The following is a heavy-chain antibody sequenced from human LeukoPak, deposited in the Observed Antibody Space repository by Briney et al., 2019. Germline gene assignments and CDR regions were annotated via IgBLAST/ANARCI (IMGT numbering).Heavy chain of an antibody. V-gene: IGHV3-23*01. CDR3: AKDGGLWVSAHWGDS. Sequence: GGSLRLSCAASGFTFSSYTMSWVRQAPGKGLEWVSTITTSDGNTYYADSVKGRFTVSRDNSKNTLYLQMNGLRAEDTAVYYCAKDGGLWVSAHWGDSWGRGTLVTVSS. CDR1: GFTFSSYT. J-gene: IGHJ4*02. CDR2: ITTSDGNT. D-gene: IGHD7-27*01.